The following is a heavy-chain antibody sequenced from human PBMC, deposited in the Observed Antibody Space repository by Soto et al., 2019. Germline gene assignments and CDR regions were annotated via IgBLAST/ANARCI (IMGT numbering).Heavy chain of an antibody. V-gene: IGHV3-21*01. CDR2: ISSSSSYI. CDR3: ARSGSYDSSGYYNY. J-gene: IGHJ4*02. Sequence: AGSLRLSCAASGFTFSSYSMNWVRQAPGKGLEWVSSISSSSSYIYYADSVKGRFTISRDNAKNSLYLQMNSLRAEDTAVYYCARSGSYDSSGYYNYWGQGTLVTVSS. CDR1: GFTFSSYS. D-gene: IGHD3-22*01.